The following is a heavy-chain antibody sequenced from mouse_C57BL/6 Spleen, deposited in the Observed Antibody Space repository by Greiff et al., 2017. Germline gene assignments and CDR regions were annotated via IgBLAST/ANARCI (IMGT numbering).Heavy chain of an antibody. V-gene: IGHV3-6*01. CDR2: ISYDGSN. CDR3: ASPEGYAMDY. CDR1: GYSITSGYY. Sequence: EVQLQESGPGLVKPSQSLSLTCSVTGYSITSGYYWNWIRQFPGNKLEWMGYISYDGSNNYNPSLKNRISITRDTSKNQFFLKLNSVTTEDTATYYCASPEGYAMDYWGQGTSVTVSS. J-gene: IGHJ4*01.